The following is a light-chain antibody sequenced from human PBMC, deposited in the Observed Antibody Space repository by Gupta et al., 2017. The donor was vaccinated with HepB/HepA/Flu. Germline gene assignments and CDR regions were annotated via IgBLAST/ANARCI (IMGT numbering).Light chain of an antibody. Sequence: SSELTQDPAVSVALGQTVRITCQGDSLRTYYASWYQQKPGQAPVLVIYGKNNRPPGIPDRFSGSSSGNTASLTITGAQAGDEADYYCNSRDSSDNHVVFGGGTKLTVL. CDR2: GKN. V-gene: IGLV3-19*01. CDR3: NSRDSSDNHVV. J-gene: IGLJ2*01. CDR1: SLRTYY.